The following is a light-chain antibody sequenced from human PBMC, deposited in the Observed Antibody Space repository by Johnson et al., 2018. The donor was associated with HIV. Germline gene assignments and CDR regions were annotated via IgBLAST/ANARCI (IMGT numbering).Light chain of an antibody. CDR3: GTWDSSLSGYV. J-gene: IGLJ1*01. V-gene: IGLV1-51*01. Sequence: QSVLTQPPSVSAAPGQKVTISCSGSSSNIGKNHVSWYQQFPGTAPKLLVYDNSKRPSGIPDRFSATKSGTSATLGITGLQTGDEADYYCGTWDSSLSGYVFGTGTKVTVL. CDR1: SSNIGKNH. CDR2: DNS.